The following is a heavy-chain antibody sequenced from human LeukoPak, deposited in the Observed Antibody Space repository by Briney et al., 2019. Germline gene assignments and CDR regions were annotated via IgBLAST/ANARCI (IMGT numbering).Heavy chain of an antibody. CDR3: AKGRYGNDY. CDR1: GFTFSTYG. D-gene: IGHD6-13*01. CDR2: IRSEGSNQ. V-gene: IGHV3-30*02. J-gene: IGHJ4*02. Sequence: GGSPRLSCAASGFTFSTYGMHCVRQAQGQVLEWVAFIRSEGSNQNYAVSVKGRFTISRDNSKRTLYLQMNSMRPEDTAVYYCAKGRYGNDYWGQGTLVTVSS.